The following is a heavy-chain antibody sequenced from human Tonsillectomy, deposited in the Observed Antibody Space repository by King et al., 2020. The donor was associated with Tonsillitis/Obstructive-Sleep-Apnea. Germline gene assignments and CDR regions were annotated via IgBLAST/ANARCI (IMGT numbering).Heavy chain of an antibody. Sequence: VQLVESGGGLVQPGGSLRLSCAASGFTFNKYLMHWVRQVPGKGLVWVSYISGDGKSIWYADSLKGRFTISRDNAKNTVYLQMNSLRAEDTAVYYCARDCGYGGDRDYWGQGTLVTVSS. CDR2: ISGDGKSI. J-gene: IGHJ4*02. CDR3: ARDCGYGGDRDY. CDR1: GFTFNKYL. D-gene: IGHD3-16*01. V-gene: IGHV3-74*01.